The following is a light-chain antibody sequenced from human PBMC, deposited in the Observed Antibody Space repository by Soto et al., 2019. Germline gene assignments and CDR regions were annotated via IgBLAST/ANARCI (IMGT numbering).Light chain of an antibody. Sequence: QSALTQPASVSGSPGQSITISCTGTSSDVGGYNYVSWYQQQPGKAPKLMIYDVSNRPSGVSNRFSGSKSGNTASLTISGLQAEDEDDYYCSSYTSSSTPHVVFGGGTKLTVL. CDR2: DVS. CDR3: SSYTSSSTPHVV. J-gene: IGLJ2*01. V-gene: IGLV2-14*01. CDR1: SSDVGGYNY.